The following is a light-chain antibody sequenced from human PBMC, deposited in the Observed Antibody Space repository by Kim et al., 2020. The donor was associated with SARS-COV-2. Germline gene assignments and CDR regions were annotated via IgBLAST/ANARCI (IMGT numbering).Light chain of an antibody. CDR2: GAS. Sequence: EIVMTQSPVTLSLSPGERATLSCRASQSISSSLAWYQQKPGQAPRVLIYGASARATGIPARFSGSGSGTEFTLTISNVQSEDFAVYYCQQYAYWRAFGQGTRLEIK. CDR3: QQYAYWRA. CDR1: QSISSS. V-gene: IGKV3-15*01. J-gene: IGKJ5*01.